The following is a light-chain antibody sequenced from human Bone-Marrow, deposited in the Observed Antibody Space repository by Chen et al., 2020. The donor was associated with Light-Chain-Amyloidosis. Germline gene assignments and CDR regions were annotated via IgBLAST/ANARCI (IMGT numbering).Light chain of an antibody. CDR1: SSDVGSYNL. J-gene: IGLJ1*01. V-gene: IGLV2-23*02. Sequence: QSALTQPASVSGSPGQSITISCTGTSSDVGSYNLVSWYQQHPGKAPKLMISEVSKRPSGVSHRFSGSKSGNTASLTISGLQADDEADYYCCSYTGGSTYVFADGTKVTVL. CDR2: EVS. CDR3: CSYTGGSTYV.